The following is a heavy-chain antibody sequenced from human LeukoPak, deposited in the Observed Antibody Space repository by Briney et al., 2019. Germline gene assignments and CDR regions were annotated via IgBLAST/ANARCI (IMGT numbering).Heavy chain of an antibody. J-gene: IGHJ4*02. V-gene: IGHV4-39*01. D-gene: IGHD3-16*02. CDR1: GGSISSSSYY. Sequence: SETLSLTCTVSGGSISSSSYYWGWIRQPPGKGLEWIGSIYYSGSTYYNPSLKSRVTISVDTSKNQFSLKLSSVTAADTAVYYCARSSRGLTVEFLDYWGQGTLVTVSS. CDR2: IYYSGST. CDR3: ARSSRGLTVEFLDY.